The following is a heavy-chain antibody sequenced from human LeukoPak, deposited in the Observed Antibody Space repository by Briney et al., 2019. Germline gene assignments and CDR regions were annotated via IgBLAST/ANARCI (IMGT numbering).Heavy chain of an antibody. J-gene: IGHJ4*02. V-gene: IGHV4-39*01. CDR2: IYYSGST. CDR1: GGSISSYY. CDR3: ARQVGWLRDGDFDY. Sequence: PSETLSLTCTVSGGSISSYYWSWIRQPPGKGLEWIGSIYYSGSTYYNPSLKSRVTISVDTSKNQFSLKLSSVTAADTAVYYCARQVGWLRDGDFDYWGQGTLVTVSS. D-gene: IGHD5-12*01.